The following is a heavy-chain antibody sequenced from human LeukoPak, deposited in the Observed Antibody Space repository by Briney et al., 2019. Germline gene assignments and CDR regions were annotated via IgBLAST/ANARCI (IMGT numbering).Heavy chain of an antibody. J-gene: IGHJ4*02. D-gene: IGHD7-27*01. CDR3: ARDLNWETY. CDR2: ISRSGGHT. V-gene: IGHV3-64*01. CDR1: GFTFSSYA. Sequence: AGSLRLSCAAPGFTFSSYAIHWVRQAPGKGLEYVSAISRSGGHTYYANSVEGRYTISRDNAKNPLYLHMNTVRAEDTGVYFCARDLNWETYWGQGTLVSVSS.